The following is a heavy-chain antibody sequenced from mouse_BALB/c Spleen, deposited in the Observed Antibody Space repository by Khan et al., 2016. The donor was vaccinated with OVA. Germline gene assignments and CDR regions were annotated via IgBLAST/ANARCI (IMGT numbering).Heavy chain of an antibody. D-gene: IGHD2-4*01. CDR2: IWGGGST. J-gene: IGHJ3*01. CDR1: GFSLTGYG. CDR3: ARNYDYDEGLAY. Sequence: VQLQESGPGLVAPSQSLSITCTVSGFSLTGYGVNWVRQPPGKGLEWLGMIWGGGSTDYNAPFISRLSISKDSSKSQVFFKMNSLQVNDTAIYYCARNYDYDEGLAYWGQGTLVTVSA. V-gene: IGHV2-6-7*01.